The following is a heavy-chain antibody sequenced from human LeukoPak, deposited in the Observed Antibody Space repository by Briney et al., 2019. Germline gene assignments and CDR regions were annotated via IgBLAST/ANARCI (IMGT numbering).Heavy chain of an antibody. Sequence: PSETLSLPCTASGGSISRGSYYWGRIRQPPGKGRERIGSIYYSGSTYYNPSLKSRVIISVDTSMNQFSLKLSSVTTADTAVYYCARNYYGSGSYYLQSNYYYYINVWGEGSTVTVSS. CDR1: GGSISRGSYY. V-gene: IGHV4-39*07. D-gene: IGHD3-10*01. J-gene: IGHJ6*03. CDR2: IYYSGST. CDR3: ARNYYGSGSYYLQSNYYYYINV.